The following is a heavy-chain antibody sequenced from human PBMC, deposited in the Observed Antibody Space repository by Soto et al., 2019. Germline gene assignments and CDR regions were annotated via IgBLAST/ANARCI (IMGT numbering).Heavy chain of an antibody. CDR1: GGTFSSYA. CDR3: ASPESSDYYYRYYGMDV. CDR2: IIPIFGTA. D-gene: IGHD3-22*01. Sequence: QVQLVQSGAEVKKPGSSVKVSCKASGGTFSSYAISWVRQAPGQGLEWMGGIIPIFGTANYAQKFRGRVTITADESTSTGYMELRSLRSEDTAVYYGASPESSDYYYRYYGMDVWGQGTTVTV. V-gene: IGHV1-69*01. J-gene: IGHJ6*02.